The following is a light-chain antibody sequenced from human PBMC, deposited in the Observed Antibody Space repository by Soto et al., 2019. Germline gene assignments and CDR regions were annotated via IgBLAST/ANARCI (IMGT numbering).Light chain of an antibody. J-gene: IGLJ2*01. V-gene: IGLV2-11*01. CDR2: DVT. CDR1: SGDVGSYNS. CDR3: CSYAGSYTFDVV. Sequence: QSALTQPRSVSGSPGQSVTISCTETSGDVGSYNSVSWYQRHPGKAPKLMIYDVTKRPSGVPDRFSGSKSGNTASLTISGLQAEDEADYYCCSYAGSYTFDVVFGGGTKLTVL.